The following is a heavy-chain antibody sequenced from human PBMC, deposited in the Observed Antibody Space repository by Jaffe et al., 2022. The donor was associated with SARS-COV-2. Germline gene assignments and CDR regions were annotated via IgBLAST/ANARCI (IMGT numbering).Heavy chain of an antibody. CDR2: IYPADSDT. CDR3: ARLISGYYKPSDY. D-gene: IGHD3-22*01. J-gene: IGHJ4*02. Sequence: EVQLVQSGAEVKKPGESLKISCKGSGYSFTTYWIGWVRQMPGKGLEWMGIIYPADSDTSYSPSFRGQVTISVDRSISTAYLHWSSLEASDTAMYYCARLISGYYKPSDYWGQGTLVIVSS. CDR1: GYSFTTYW. V-gene: IGHV5-51*01.